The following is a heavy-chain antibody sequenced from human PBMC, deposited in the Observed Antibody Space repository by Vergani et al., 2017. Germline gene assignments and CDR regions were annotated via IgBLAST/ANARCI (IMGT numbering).Heavy chain of an antibody. CDR3: ARDPDIVVVPAAPYYYYYYGMDV. CDR2: ISAYNGNT. V-gene: IGHV1-18*01. CDR1: GYTFMNYG. J-gene: IGHJ6*02. Sequence: QVQLVQSGAEVKKPGASVKVSCKASGYTFMNYGITWVRQAPGQGLEWMGWISAYNGNTNYAQKLQGRVTMTTDTSTSTAYMELRSLRSDDTAVYYCARDPDIVVVPAAPYYYYYYGMDVWGQGTTVTVSS. D-gene: IGHD2-2*01.